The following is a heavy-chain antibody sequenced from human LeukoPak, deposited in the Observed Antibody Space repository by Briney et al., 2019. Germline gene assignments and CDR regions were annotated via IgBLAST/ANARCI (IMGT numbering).Heavy chain of an antibody. CDR1: GDSISSGSFC. CDR2: IYTTGST. Sequence: SQTLSLTCTVSGDSISSGSFCWSWIRQPAGKGLDWIGHIYTTGSTNYNPSLKSRVTISVDTSKNQFSLKLSSVTAADTAVYYCSRLPDPWGQGTLVTVSS. V-gene: IGHV4-61*09. J-gene: IGHJ5*02. CDR3: SRLPDP.